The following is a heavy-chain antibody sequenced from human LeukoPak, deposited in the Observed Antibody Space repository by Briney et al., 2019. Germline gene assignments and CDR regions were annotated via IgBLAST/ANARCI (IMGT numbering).Heavy chain of an antibody. V-gene: IGHV3-74*01. D-gene: IGHD4-23*01. CDR3: ARGRPHGNDY. J-gene: IGHJ4*02. Sequence: GGSLRLSCAASGFTFSSYWMNWVRQAPGKGLVWVSRIASDGSSTTYADSVKGRFSISRDNAKNTLYLRMNSLRVEDTAVYYCARGRPHGNDYWGQGTLVTVSS. CDR1: GFTFSSYW. CDR2: IASDGSST.